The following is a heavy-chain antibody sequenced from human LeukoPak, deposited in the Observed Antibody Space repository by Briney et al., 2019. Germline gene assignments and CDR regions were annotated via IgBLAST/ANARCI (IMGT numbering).Heavy chain of an antibody. V-gene: IGHV3-21*01. D-gene: IGHD4-17*01. Sequence: GGSLRLSCAASGFTFSSYSMNWVRQAPGKGLEWVSSISSSSSYIYYADSVKGRFTISRDNAKNSLYLQMNSLRAEDTAVYYCARAGLYGDYSNYWGQGTLVTVSS. CDR2: ISSSSSYI. J-gene: IGHJ4*02. CDR3: ARAGLYGDYSNY. CDR1: GFTFSSYS.